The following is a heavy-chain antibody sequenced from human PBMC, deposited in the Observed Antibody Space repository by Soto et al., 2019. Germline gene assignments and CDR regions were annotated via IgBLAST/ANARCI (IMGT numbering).Heavy chain of an antibody. Sequence: PGGSLRLSCAVSGFTFSSYGMHWVRQAPGKGLEWVAVISYDGGNKYYGDSVKGRFSISRDNPKNTLYLQMNSLRAEDTAVYYCAKVTGYCSSSSCSRDYYYYYGLDVWGQGTTVTVSS. CDR1: GFTFSSYG. CDR3: AKVTGYCSSSSCSRDYYYYYGLDV. CDR2: ISYDGGNK. V-gene: IGHV3-30*18. J-gene: IGHJ6*02. D-gene: IGHD2-2*01.